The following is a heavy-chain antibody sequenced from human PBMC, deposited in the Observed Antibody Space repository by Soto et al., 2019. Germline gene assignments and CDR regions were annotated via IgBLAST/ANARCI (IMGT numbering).Heavy chain of an antibody. J-gene: IGHJ4*02. Sequence: QVQLQESGPGLVKPSQTLSLTCTVSGVSISSGGYYWSWIRQHPGKAMEWIGYISYSGSTYYNPSLKSRVTISVDTSKSQFSLKLSSVTAADTAVYYCARTVYSSSSGVCFDYWGQGTLVTVSS. CDR2: ISYSGST. V-gene: IGHV4-31*03. CDR1: GVSISSGGYY. CDR3: ARTVYSSSSGVCFDY. D-gene: IGHD6-6*01.